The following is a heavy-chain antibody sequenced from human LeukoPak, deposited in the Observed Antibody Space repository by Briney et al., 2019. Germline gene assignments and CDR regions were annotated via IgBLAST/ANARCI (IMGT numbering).Heavy chain of an antibody. V-gene: IGHV4-59*08. CDR1: GGSISSYY. J-gene: IGHJ4*02. CDR2: IYYSGST. CDR3: ARRIAVAGTFDY. Sequence: SETLSLTCTVSGGSISSYYWSWIRQPPGKGLEWIGYIYYSGSTNYNPSLKSRVTISVDTSKNQFSLKLSSVTAADTAVYYCARRIAVAGTFDYWGQGTLVTVSS. D-gene: IGHD6-19*01.